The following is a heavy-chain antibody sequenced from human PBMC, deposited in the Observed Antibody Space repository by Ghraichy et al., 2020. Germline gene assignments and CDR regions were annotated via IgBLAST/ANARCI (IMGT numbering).Heavy chain of an antibody. Sequence: SETLSLTCAVYGGSFSGYFWTWIRQPPGKGLEWIGEIDHSGSTLYNPSLKSRVTVSVDPSKNQFFLKLSSVAAADTAVYYCGRKAHYDSVDYWGKGTRVIGSS. CDR3: GRKAHYDSVDY. D-gene: IGHD5-12*01. CDR1: GGSFSGYF. V-gene: IGHV4-34*01. J-gene: IGHJ4*02. CDR2: IDHSGST.